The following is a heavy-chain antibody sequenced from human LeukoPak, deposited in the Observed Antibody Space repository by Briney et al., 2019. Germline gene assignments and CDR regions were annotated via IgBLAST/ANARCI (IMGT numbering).Heavy chain of an antibody. CDR1: GGTFSSYA. CDR3: ARDGMYGDYVFDY. CDR2: IIPIFGTA. J-gene: IGHJ4*02. D-gene: IGHD4-17*01. V-gene: IGHV1-69*01. Sequence: ASVKVSCKASGGTFSSYAISWVRQAPGQGLEWMGGIIPIFGTANYAQKFQGRVTITADESTSTAYMELSSLRSEDTAVYYCARDGMYGDYVFDYWGQGTLVTVSS.